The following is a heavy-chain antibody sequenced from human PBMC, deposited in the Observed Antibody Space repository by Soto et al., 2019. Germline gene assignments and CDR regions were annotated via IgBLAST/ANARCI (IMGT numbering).Heavy chain of an antibody. CDR1: GGTSSSYA. Sequence: SVKVACKASGGTSSSYAISWVRQAPGQGLEWMGGIIPIFGTANYAQKFQGRVTITADESTSTAYMELSSLRSEDTAVYYCARERIAAAAALDYWGQGTLVTVSS. D-gene: IGHD6-13*01. J-gene: IGHJ4*02. CDR2: IIPIFGTA. V-gene: IGHV1-69*13. CDR3: ARERIAAAAALDY.